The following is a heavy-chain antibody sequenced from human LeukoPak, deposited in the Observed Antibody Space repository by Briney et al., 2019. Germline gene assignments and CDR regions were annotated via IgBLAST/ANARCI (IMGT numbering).Heavy chain of an antibody. Sequence: GGSLRLSCAASGFTFNTYAMSWVRQAPWERLRWVSGISDSGGNTYYADSVRGRFTISRDNSKNTLYPQMNSLRAEDTAVYYCARHRSSWLIDYWGQGTLVTVSS. J-gene: IGHJ4*02. CDR3: ARHRSSWLIDY. V-gene: IGHV3-23*01. CDR2: ISDSGGNT. D-gene: IGHD6-6*01. CDR1: GFTFNTYA.